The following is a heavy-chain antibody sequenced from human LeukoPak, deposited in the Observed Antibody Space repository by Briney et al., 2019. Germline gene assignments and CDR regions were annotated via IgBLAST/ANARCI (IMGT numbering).Heavy chain of an antibody. CDR2: IKQDVTEK. V-gene: IGHV3-7*01. J-gene: IGHJ4*02. Sequence: GGSLRLSCAASGFTFSSYWMSWVRQAPGKGLEWVAYIKQDVTEKYYVDSVKGRFSISRDNAKNSLYLQMNSLRAEDTAVYYCARETPDSSSWTDFDYWGQGTLVTVSS. CDR3: ARETPDSSSWTDFDY. D-gene: IGHD6-13*01. CDR1: GFTFSSYW.